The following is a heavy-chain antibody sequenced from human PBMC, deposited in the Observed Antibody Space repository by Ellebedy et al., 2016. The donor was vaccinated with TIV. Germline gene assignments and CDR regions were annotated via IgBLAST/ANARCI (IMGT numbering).Heavy chain of an antibody. V-gene: IGHV3-23*01. CDR1: GFTFSSYA. CDR3: AKDGDMEWLPKDFDY. CDR2: ISGSGGST. Sequence: GGSLRLXXAASGFTFSSYAMSWVRQAPGKGLEWVSAISGSGGSTYYADSVKGRFTISRDNSKNTLYLQMNSLRAEDTAVYYCAKDGDMEWLPKDFDYWGQGTLVTVSS. D-gene: IGHD3-3*01. J-gene: IGHJ4*02.